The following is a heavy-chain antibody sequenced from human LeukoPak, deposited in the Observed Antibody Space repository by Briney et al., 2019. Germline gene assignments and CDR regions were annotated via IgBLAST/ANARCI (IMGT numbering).Heavy chain of an antibody. CDR2: IRYDGGNK. D-gene: IGHD3-16*02. Sequence: GGSLRLSCAASGFTFSSYGMHWVRQAPGKGLEWVAFIRYDGGNKYYADSVKGRFTISRDNSKNTLYLQMNSLRAEDTAVYYCARGGHYDYIWGRYRQKDGFDYWGQGTLVTVSS. CDR1: GFTFSSYG. J-gene: IGHJ4*02. CDR3: ARGGHYDYIWGRYRQKDGFDY. V-gene: IGHV3-30*02.